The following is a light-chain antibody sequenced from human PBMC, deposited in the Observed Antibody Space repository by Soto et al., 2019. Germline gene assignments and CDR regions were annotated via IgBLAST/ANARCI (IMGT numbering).Light chain of an antibody. CDR3: QQRYSWPPLT. CDR1: QTVYQY. Sequence: EVVLTQSPATLSLSPGERATLSYRASQTVYQYLAWYQQKPGQAPRLLIYDASNRATGIPARFSGTGSGTDFTLTISSLEPEDFAVYYCQQRYSWPPLTFGGGTKVEIK. J-gene: IGKJ4*01. V-gene: IGKV3-11*01. CDR2: DAS.